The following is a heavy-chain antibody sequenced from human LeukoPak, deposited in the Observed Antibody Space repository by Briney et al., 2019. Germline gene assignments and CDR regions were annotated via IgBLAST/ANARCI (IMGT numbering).Heavy chain of an antibody. CDR1: GYPFTIYN. V-gene: IGHV1-8*01. Sequence: ASVKVSCKASGYPFTIYNINWVRQAAGQGLEWVGWINPMGMRAYAQKFQGRVSMTTNTSINTAYMELSSLRSDDTAVYYCATLFGANWGQGTLVTVSS. CDR2: INPMGMR. D-gene: IGHD3-3*01. J-gene: IGHJ4*02. CDR3: ATLFGAN.